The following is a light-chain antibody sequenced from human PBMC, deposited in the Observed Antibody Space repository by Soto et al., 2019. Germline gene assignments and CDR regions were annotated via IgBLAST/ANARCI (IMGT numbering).Light chain of an antibody. J-gene: IGLJ1*01. CDR3: SSNAGSHYYV. Sequence: QSVLAQPPSASGSPGQSVTISCTGTSSDVGGYNYVSWYQQHPGKAPKLLIYEVTKRPSGVPDRFSGSKSGNTASLTVSGPQADDEAEYYCSSNAGSHYYVLGTGTKVPVL. V-gene: IGLV2-8*01. CDR2: EVT. CDR1: SSDVGGYNY.